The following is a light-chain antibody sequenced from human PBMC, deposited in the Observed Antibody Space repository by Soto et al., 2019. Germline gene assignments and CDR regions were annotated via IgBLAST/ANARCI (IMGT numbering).Light chain of an antibody. CDR2: KVS. CDR1: QSLVHSDGNTY. CDR3: MQGISFT. V-gene: IGKV2-30*02. Sequence: VLTQSPLSLPVTLGQSASISCRSSQSLVHSDGNTYLNWFHQRPGQSPRRLIYKVSVRDSGVPDRFRGSGSGTDFTLSISRVEADDVGVYYCMQGISFTFGQGTRVEIK. J-gene: IGKJ1*01.